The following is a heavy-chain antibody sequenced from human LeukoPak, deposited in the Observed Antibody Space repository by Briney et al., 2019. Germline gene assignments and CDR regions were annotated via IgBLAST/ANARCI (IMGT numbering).Heavy chain of an antibody. D-gene: IGHD3-22*01. J-gene: IGHJ4*02. Sequence: GESLKISCKGSGYSSTSYWIGWVRQMAGKGLEWMGIIYPGDSDTRYSPSFQGQVTISADKSISTAYLQWSSLKASDTAMYYCARPRAYYYDSSLGFDYWGQGTLVTVSS. CDR1: GYSSTSYW. V-gene: IGHV5-51*01. CDR3: ARPRAYYYDSSLGFDY. CDR2: IYPGDSDT.